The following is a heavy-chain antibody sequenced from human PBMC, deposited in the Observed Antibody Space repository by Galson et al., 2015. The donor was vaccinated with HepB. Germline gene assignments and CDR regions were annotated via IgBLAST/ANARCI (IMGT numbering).Heavy chain of an antibody. Sequence: MSLTCTVSGGSINSGGYYWSWIRQHTGKGLEWIGYIYYSGSTYSNPSLKSRVAMSVDTSKTQFSLKLSSVTAADTAVYFCARAYSNYVGYYFDYWGQGTLVTASS. J-gene: IGHJ4*02. CDR3: ARAYSNYVGYYFDY. V-gene: IGHV4-31*03. CDR1: GGSINSGGYY. D-gene: IGHD4-11*01. CDR2: IYYSGST.